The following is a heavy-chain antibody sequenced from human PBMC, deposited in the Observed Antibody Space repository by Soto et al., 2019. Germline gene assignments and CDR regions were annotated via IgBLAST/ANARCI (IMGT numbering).Heavy chain of an antibody. V-gene: IGHV3-23*01. CDR3: VIDLGIATYYFDY. CDR1: GFTFSSYA. D-gene: IGHD6-13*01. Sequence: EVQLLESGGGLVQPGGSLRLSCAASGFTFSSYAMSWVRQAPGKGLEWVSAISGSGGSTYYADSVKGRFTISRDNSKNTLYLQMNSLRAEDTAVYYCVIDLGIATYYFDYWGQGTLVTVSS. J-gene: IGHJ4*02. CDR2: ISGSGGST.